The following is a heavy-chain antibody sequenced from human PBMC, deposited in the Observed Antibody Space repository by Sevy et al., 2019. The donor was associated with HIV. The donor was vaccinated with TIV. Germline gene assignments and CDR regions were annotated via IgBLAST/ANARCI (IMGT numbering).Heavy chain of an antibody. CDR3: ARAAYCGGDGYDLARLGMDV. V-gene: IGHV3-64*02. Sequence: GGSLRLSCAASGFTFSSYAMHWVRQAPGKGLEYVSAISSNGGSTYYADSVKGRFTNSRDNSKNTLYLQMGSLRAEDMAGYYCARAAYCGGDGYDLARLGMDVWGQGTTVTVSS. D-gene: IGHD2-21*01. J-gene: IGHJ6*02. CDR2: ISSNGGST. CDR1: GFTFSSYA.